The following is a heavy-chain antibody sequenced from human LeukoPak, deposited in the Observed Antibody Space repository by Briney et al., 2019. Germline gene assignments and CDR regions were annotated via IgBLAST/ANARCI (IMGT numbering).Heavy chain of an antibody. CDR1: GFTFSSYA. CDR3: AKALFGYSSGPYYGMDV. V-gene: IGHV3-23*01. Sequence: GGSLRLSCAASGFTFSSYAMSWVRQAPGKGLEWVSAISGSGGSTYYADSVKGRFTISRDNSKNTLYLQMNSLRAEDTAVYYCAKALFGYSSGPYYGMDVWGQGTTVTVSS. D-gene: IGHD6-19*01. CDR2: ISGSGGST. J-gene: IGHJ6*02.